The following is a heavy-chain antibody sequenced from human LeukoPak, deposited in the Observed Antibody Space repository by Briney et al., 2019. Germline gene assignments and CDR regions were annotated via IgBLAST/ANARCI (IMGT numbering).Heavy chain of an antibody. CDR2: IIPIFGTA. V-gene: IGHV1-69*05. CDR3: ARCDYDFSLPNYYYYMDV. D-gene: IGHD3-3*01. CDR1: GYTFSSYA. Sequence: GASVKVSCKASGYTFSSYAISWVRQAPGQGLEWMGGIIPIFGTANYAQKFQGRVTITTDESTSTAYMELSSLRSEDTAVYYCARCDYDFSLPNYYYYMDVWGKGTTVTVSS. J-gene: IGHJ6*03.